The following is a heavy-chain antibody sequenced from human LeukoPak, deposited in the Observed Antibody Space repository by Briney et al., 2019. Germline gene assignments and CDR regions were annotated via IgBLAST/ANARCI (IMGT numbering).Heavy chain of an antibody. J-gene: IGHJ3*02. CDR2: IYYSGST. Sequence: SETLSLTCTVSGGSISSYYWSWIRQPPGKGLEWIGYIYYSGSTNYNPSLKSRVTISVDTSKNQFSLKLSSVTAADTAVYYCARGWIQLWLQADAFDIWGQGTMVTVSS. CDR3: ARGWIQLWLQADAFDI. CDR1: GGSISSYY. D-gene: IGHD5-18*01. V-gene: IGHV4-59*12.